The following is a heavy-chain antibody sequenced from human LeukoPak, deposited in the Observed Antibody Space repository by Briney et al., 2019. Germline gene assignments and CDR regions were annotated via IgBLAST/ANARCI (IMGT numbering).Heavy chain of an antibody. V-gene: IGHV1-2*02. Sequence: ASVKVSCKASRYTFTGYYMHWVRQAPGQGLEWMGWINPNSGGTNYAQKFQGRVTMTRDTSISTAYMELSRLRSDDTAVYYCARDLGQLGVERYFDYWGQGTLVTVSS. CDR1: RYTFTGYY. J-gene: IGHJ4*02. CDR3: ARDLGQLGVERYFDY. D-gene: IGHD6-6*01. CDR2: INPNSGGT.